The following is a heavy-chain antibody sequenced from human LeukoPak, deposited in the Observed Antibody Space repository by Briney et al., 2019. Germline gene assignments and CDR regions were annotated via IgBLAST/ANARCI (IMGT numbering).Heavy chain of an antibody. CDR2: ISTSSSYI. V-gene: IGHV3-21*01. D-gene: IGHD6-13*01. CDR3: ARAGGGLIAYSSSWFDY. Sequence: GGSLRLSCAASGFTVSSNYMSWVRQAPGKGLAWVPSISTSSSYIYYADSLKGRFTISRDNAKNSLYLQMNSLRAEDTAVYYCARAGGGLIAYSSSWFDYWGQGTLVTVSS. CDR1: GFTVSSNY. J-gene: IGHJ4*02.